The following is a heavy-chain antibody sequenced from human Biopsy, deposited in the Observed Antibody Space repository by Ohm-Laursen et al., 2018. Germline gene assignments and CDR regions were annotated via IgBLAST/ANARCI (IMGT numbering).Heavy chain of an antibody. CDR3: ARGSPRRVSIFEASIYWFDT. D-gene: IGHD6-6*01. J-gene: IGHJ5*02. Sequence: ASVKVSCKASGYSFTTYDVNWVRQARGHGLEWMGWMIPNSGKTGYAQRFQGRVTLTMNTSIGTAYMELSGLRSEDTAVYYCARGSPRRVSIFEASIYWFDTWGQGTLVTVSS. V-gene: IGHV1-8*01. CDR1: GYSFTTYD. CDR2: MIPNSGKT.